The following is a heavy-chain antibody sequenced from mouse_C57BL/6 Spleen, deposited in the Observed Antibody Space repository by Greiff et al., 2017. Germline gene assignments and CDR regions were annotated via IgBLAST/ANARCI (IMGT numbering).Heavy chain of an antibody. CDR3: AMAYYGSSYWFAY. Sequence: VQLQQSGAELVKPGASVKVSCKASGYTFTSYWMHWVKQRPGQGLEWIGRIHPSDSDTNYNQKFKGKAKLTVDNSSSTAYMQLSSLTSEDSAVYYCAMAYYGSSYWFAYWGQGTLVTVSA. CDR2: IHPSDSDT. J-gene: IGHJ3*01. CDR1: GYTFTSYW. V-gene: IGHV1-74*01. D-gene: IGHD1-1*01.